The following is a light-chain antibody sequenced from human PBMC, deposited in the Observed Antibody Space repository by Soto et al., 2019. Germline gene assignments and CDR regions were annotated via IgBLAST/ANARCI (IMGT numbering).Light chain of an antibody. V-gene: IGKV3-15*01. CDR1: QSVSGS. CDR3: KQYGDSPPIR. Sequence: IVMPQSPATLSVSPGERATLWVMASQSVSGSLSWYQLKPGQAPSLLIYGPSTRATSTPARFSGSASGKEFTLTISSLDTTDFAGYYCKQYGDSPPIRFGQMTLLEI. CDR2: GPS. J-gene: IGKJ5*01.